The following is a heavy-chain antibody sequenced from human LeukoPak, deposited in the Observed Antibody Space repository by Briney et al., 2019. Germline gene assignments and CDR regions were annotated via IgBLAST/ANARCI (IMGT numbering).Heavy chain of an antibody. CDR1: GFTFSSYW. CDR2: ISYDGGNK. J-gene: IGHJ4*02. V-gene: IGHV3-30*18. Sequence: GGSLRLSCAASGFTFSSYWMSWVRQAPGKGLEWVAVISYDGGNKYYADSVKGRFTISRDNSKNTLYLQMNSLRAEDTAVYYCAKDPSYGYGFINYWGQGTLVTVSS. D-gene: IGHD5-18*01. CDR3: AKDPSYGYGFINY.